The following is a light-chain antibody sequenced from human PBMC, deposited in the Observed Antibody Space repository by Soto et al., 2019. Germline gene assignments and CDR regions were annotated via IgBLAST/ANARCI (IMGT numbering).Light chain of an antibody. CDR3: XQVLQAPLS. CDR2: LGS. V-gene: IGKV2-28*01. CDR1: QSLLHSSGSNF. J-gene: IGKJ4*01. Sequence: EIVMTQSPLSLPVTPGEPASISCRSSQSLLHSSGSNFLDWYLQKPGQSPQLLIYLGSNRASGVPDRFSGSGXGTDFTLKISRXEXXXXXXXXXXQVLQAPLSFGGGTRVEIK.